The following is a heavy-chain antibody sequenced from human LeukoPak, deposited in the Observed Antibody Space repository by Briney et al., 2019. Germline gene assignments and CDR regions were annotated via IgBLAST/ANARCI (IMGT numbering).Heavy chain of an antibody. V-gene: IGHV1-69*04. CDR3: ASGEASVRGVFDY. D-gene: IGHD3-10*01. CDR1: GGTFSSHA. Sequence: SVKVSCKASGGTFSSHAISWVRQAPGQGLEWMGRIIPILGIANYAQKFQGRVTIIADKSTSTAYMELSSLRSEDTAVYYCASGEASVRGVFDYWGQGTLVTVSS. CDR2: IIPILGIA. J-gene: IGHJ4*02.